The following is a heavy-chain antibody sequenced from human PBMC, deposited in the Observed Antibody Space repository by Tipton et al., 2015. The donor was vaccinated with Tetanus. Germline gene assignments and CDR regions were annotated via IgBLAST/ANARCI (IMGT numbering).Heavy chain of an antibody. J-gene: IGHJ5*02. CDR2: ISGSGGST. CDR1: GFTFSSYA. V-gene: IGHV3-23*01. D-gene: IGHD3-3*01. CDR3: AKSYDFWSGYFGWFDP. Sequence: SLRLSCAASGFTFSSYAMSWVRQAPGKGLEWVSAISGSGGSTYYADSVKGRFTISRDNSKNTLYLQMNSLRAEDTAVYYCAKSYDFWSGYFGWFDPWGQGTLVTVSS.